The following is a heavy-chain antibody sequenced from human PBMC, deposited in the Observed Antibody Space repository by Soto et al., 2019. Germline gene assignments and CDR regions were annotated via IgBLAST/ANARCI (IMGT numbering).Heavy chain of an antibody. J-gene: IGHJ4*02. V-gene: IGHV2-5*02. CDR3: AHEGTRRYFDY. D-gene: IGHD3-10*01. Sequence: QITLRESGPTLVKPTQTLTLTCTFSGFSLTTTGVGVAWIRQPPGKALEWLALIYGDDDERYSPSLKSRLTXTXXTSKNQVVRTMTNVDPVDAGTYYCAHEGTRRYFDYWGQGTLVTVSS. CDR2: IYGDDDE. CDR1: GFSLTTTGVG.